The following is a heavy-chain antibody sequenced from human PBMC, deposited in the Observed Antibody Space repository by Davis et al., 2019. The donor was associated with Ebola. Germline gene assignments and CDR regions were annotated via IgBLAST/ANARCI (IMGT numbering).Heavy chain of an antibody. D-gene: IGHD3-16*01. J-gene: IGHJ6*02. V-gene: IGHV3-33*03. CDR3: AKALYSNYYYGMDV. CDR1: GFNFNIYG. Sequence: PGGSLRLSCEASGFNFNIYGMHWVRQAPGRGPEWVAFIWHDGSKKEYADSVKGRFSISRDNSNNTVHLQMSSLRAEDTAVYYCAKALYSNYYYGMDVWGQGTTVTVSS. CDR2: IWHDGSKK.